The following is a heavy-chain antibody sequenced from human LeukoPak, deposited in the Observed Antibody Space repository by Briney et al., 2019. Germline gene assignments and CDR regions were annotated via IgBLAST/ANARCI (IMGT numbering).Heavy chain of an antibody. D-gene: IGHD3-22*01. V-gene: IGHV4-34*01. CDR1: GGPFSGYY. CDR2: INHSGST. CDR3: ARDVSSFDAFDI. Sequence: KPSETLSLTCAVYGGPFSGYYWSWIRQPPGKGLEWIGEINHSGSTNYNPSLKSRVTISVDTSKNQFSLKLSSVTAADTAVYYCARDVSSFDAFDIWGQGTMVTVSS. J-gene: IGHJ3*02.